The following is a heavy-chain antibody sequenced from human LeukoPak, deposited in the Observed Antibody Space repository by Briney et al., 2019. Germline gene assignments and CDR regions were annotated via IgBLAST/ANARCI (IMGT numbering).Heavy chain of an antibody. Sequence: SETLSLTCTVSGGSISSYYWSWIRQPPGKGLEWIGYIYHSGSTYYNPSLKSRVTISVDRSKNQFSLKLSSVTAADTAVYYCAREQQLVSTDDYWGQGTLVTVSS. CDR1: GGSISSYY. D-gene: IGHD6-13*01. CDR2: IYHSGST. CDR3: AREQQLVSTDDY. V-gene: IGHV4-59*12. J-gene: IGHJ4*02.